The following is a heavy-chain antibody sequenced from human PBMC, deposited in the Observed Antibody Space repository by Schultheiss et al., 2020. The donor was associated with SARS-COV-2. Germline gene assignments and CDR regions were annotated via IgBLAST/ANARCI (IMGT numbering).Heavy chain of an antibody. V-gene: IGHV4-59*11. CDR3: ARGSYDLQH. J-gene: IGHJ1*01. Sequence: SETLSLTCTVSGASLNGHYWTWIRQAPGKGLEWVGDFHDARGPNYQPSLESRLTISLDTSTNQLSLRLASVTAADTAVYYCARGSYDLQHWGQGTLVTVSS. CDR2: FHDARGP. D-gene: IGHD4-17*01. CDR1: GASLNGHY.